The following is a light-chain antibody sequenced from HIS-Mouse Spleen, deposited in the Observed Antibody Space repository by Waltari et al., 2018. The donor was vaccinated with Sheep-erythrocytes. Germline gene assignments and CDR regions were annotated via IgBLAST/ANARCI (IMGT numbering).Light chain of an antibody. Sequence: SYELTQPPSVSVSPGPTARIHCSGDALPNKYAYWYQPKSGQAPVLVIYEDSKRPSGIPGRFSGSSSGTMATLTISGAQVEDEADYYCYSTDSSGNHWVFGGGTKLTVL. CDR1: ALPNKY. CDR2: EDS. CDR3: YSTDSSGNHWV. V-gene: IGLV3-10*01. J-gene: IGLJ3*02.